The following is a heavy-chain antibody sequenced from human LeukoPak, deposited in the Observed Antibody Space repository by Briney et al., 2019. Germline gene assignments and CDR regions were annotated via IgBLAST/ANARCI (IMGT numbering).Heavy chain of an antibody. V-gene: IGHV3-48*03. D-gene: IGHD2-15*01. J-gene: IGHJ6*03. Sequence: PGGSLRLSCAASGFTFSSYEMNWVRQAPGKGLEWVSYISSGGSTIYYADSVKGRFTISRDNAKNSMYVQMNSLRAEDTAMYYCARGGGSSHGVRYMDVWGKGTTVTISS. CDR2: ISSGGSTI. CDR1: GFTFSSYE. CDR3: ARGGGSSHGVRYMDV.